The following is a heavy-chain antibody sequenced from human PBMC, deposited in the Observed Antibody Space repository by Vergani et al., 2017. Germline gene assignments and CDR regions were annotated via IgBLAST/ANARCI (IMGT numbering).Heavy chain of an antibody. D-gene: IGHD3-22*01. Sequence: QVQLVQSGDEMKKPGASVSVSCKASGYSFTTSGISWVRQAPGQGPEWMGWINGYNANTKYAQNFQGRVTMITDTSTTTAYIEVRGLRSDDTAVYYCARGINHFESNDYYGDAFDIWGQGTLVSVSS. CDR1: GYSFTTSG. V-gene: IGHV1-18*01. J-gene: IGHJ3*02. CDR2: INGYNANT. CDR3: ARGINHFESNDYYGDAFDI.